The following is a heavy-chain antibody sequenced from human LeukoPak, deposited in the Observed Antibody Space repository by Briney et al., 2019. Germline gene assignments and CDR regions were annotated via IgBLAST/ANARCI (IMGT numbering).Heavy chain of an antibody. J-gene: IGHJ6*02. CDR1: GGSISSSSYY. CDR2: IYYSGST. V-gene: IGHV4-39*01. CDR3: ARNAISRYYYYYYGMDV. D-gene: IGHD2-21*01. Sequence: PSETLSLTCTVSGGSISSSSYYWGWIRQPPGKGLEWIGSIYYSGSTYYNPSLKSRVTISVDTSKNQFSLKLSSVTAADTAVYYCARNAISRYYYYYYGMDVWGQGTTVTVSS.